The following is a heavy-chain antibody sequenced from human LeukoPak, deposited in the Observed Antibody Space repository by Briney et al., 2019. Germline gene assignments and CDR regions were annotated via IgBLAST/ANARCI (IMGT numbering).Heavy chain of an antibody. J-gene: IGHJ4*02. CDR1: GGSISSGGYY. D-gene: IGHD4-17*01. CDR2: IYHSGST. V-gene: IGHV4-30-2*01. Sequence: PSQTLSLTCTVSGGSISSGGYYWSWIRQPPGKGLEWIGYIYHSGSTYYNPSLKSRVTISVDRSKNQFSLKLSSVTAADTAVYYCARAATVTSGAGFDYWGQGTLVTVSS. CDR3: ARAATVTSGAGFDY.